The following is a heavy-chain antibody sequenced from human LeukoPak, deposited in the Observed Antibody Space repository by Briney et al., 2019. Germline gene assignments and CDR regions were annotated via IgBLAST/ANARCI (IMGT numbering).Heavy chain of an antibody. CDR1: GFTFSSYA. CDR2: ISGSGGST. J-gene: IGHJ4*02. Sequence: PGGSLRLSCAASGFTFSSYAMSWVRQEPRKGLKWVSAISGSGGSTYYADSVKGRFTISRDNSKNTLYLQMNSLRAEDTAMYYCAREGDSSGSLGDYWGQGILVTVSS. D-gene: IGHD6-19*01. CDR3: AREGDSSGSLGDY. V-gene: IGHV3-23*01.